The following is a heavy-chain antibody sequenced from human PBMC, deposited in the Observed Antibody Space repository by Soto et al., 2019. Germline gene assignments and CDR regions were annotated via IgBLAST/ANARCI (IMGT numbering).Heavy chain of an antibody. J-gene: IGHJ6*02. CDR1: GFTFSSYW. V-gene: IGHV3-7*03. CDR3: PRDLQSSGYDFLSGYLGYYYGMDV. D-gene: IGHD3-3*01. CDR2: IKQDGSEK. Sequence: EVQLVESGGGLVQPGGSLRLSCAASGFTFSSYWMSWVRQAPGKGLEWVANIKQDGSEKYYVDSVKGRFTISRDNAKNSLYLQMNSLRGEETAVYYCPRDLQSSGYDFLSGYLGYYYGMDVWGQGTTVTVSS.